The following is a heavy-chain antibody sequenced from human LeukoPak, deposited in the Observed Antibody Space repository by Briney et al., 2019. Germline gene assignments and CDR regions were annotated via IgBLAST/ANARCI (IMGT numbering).Heavy chain of an antibody. V-gene: IGHV1-69*02. CDR1: GGTFSSYT. J-gene: IGHJ4*02. Sequence: GSSVKVSCKASGGTFSSYTISWVRQAPGPGLEWMGRIIPILGIANYAQKFQGRVTITADKSTSTAYMELSSLRSEDTAVYYCARSLTAVAGFDYWGQGTLVTVSS. D-gene: IGHD6-19*01. CDR3: ARSLTAVAGFDY. CDR2: IIPILGIA.